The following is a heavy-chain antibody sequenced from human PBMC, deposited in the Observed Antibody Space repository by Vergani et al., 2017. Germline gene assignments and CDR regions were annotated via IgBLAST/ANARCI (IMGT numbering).Heavy chain of an antibody. Sequence: EVQLLESGGGLVQPGGTLRLSCAASGFTFSSYAMSWVRQAPGKALEWVSAISLSGSSTYYADSVKGRFTISRDNSKNTLYLQMNSLRAEDTAVYYCAKDYSSRGGLYYYYGMDVWGQGTTVTGSS. D-gene: IGHD6-19*01. CDR1: GFTFSSYA. CDR2: ISLSGSST. J-gene: IGHJ6*02. CDR3: AKDYSSRGGLYYYYGMDV. V-gene: IGHV3-23*01.